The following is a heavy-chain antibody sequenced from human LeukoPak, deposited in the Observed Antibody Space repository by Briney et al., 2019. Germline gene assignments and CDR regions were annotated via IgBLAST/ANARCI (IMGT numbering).Heavy chain of an antibody. CDR3: AKSLGSYYFDY. CDR1: GFTFSNYV. V-gene: IGHV3-23*01. CDR2: ISSSGTRT. Sequence: GGSLRLSCAASGFTFSNYVINWVRQAPGKGLEWVSSISSSGTRTDYADSVKGRFTISRDNSKNAPYLQMNSLRAEDTAVYYCAKSLGSYYFDYWGQGTLVTVSS. J-gene: IGHJ4*02. D-gene: IGHD3-10*01.